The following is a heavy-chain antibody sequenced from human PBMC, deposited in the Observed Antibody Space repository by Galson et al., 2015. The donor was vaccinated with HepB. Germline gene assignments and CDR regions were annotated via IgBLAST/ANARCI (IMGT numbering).Heavy chain of an antibody. Sequence: CAISGDSVSSNRAAWNWIRQSPSRGLEWLGRTYYRSRWYNDYAPFVKGRITINPDTSKNQFSLQLNSVTPEDTAVYYCGRGFAEVLPGGFIDWGQGTLVTVSS. CDR1: GDSVSSNRAA. J-gene: IGHJ4*02. D-gene: IGHD5-12*01. CDR3: GRGFAEVLPGGFID. V-gene: IGHV6-1*01. CDR2: TYYRSRWYN.